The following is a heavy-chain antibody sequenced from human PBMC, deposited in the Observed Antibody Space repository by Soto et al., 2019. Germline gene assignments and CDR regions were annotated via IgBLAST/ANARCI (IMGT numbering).Heavy chain of an antibody. CDR1: GFILSNYV. V-gene: IGHV3-33*01. Sequence: ESGGGVVQPGRSLRLSCTATGFILSNYVIHWVRQAPGKGLEWVAVSWYDGCEESYADSLKGRFTISRDNYKNTVSLQMDSRRAEDKAVYYCARDPADYYDSSGSYSEGSLDYWGQGTLVTVSS. J-gene: IGHJ4*02. D-gene: IGHD3-22*01. CDR2: SWYDGCEE. CDR3: ARDPADYYDSSGSYSEGSLDY.